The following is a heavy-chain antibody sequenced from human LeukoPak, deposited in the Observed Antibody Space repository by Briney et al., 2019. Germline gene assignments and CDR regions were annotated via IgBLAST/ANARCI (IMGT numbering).Heavy chain of an antibody. CDR1: GFTFSSYG. Sequence: GGSLTLSCAGSGFTFSSYGMSWVRQAPGKGLVWVSRINSDGSSTSYADSVKGRFTISRDNAKNTLYLQMNSLRAEDTAVYYCARGSRIYLGADFDIWGQGTMVTVSS. J-gene: IGHJ3*02. CDR2: INSDGSST. D-gene: IGHD1-26*01. CDR3: ARGSRIYLGADFDI. V-gene: IGHV3-74*01.